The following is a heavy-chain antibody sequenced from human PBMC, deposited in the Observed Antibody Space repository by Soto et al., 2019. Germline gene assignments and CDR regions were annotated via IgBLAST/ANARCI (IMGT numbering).Heavy chain of an antibody. CDR2: IKQDGSET. CDR3: VRGTPTPGLDY. CDR1: GFTFSSYW. V-gene: IGHV3-7*03. D-gene: IGHD1-7*01. J-gene: IGHJ4*02. Sequence: EVQLVESGGGLVQPGGSLRLSCVVSGFTFSSYWMNWVRQAPGKGLEWVANIKQDGSETHYLDSVKGRFTISRDNAKNSLYLQMNSLRAEDTAVYYCVRGTPTPGLDYWGQGTLVTVSS.